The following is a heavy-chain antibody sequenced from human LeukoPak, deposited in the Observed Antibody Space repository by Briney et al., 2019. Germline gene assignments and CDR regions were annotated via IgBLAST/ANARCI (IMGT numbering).Heavy chain of an antibody. V-gene: IGHV3-74*01. J-gene: IGHJ4*02. D-gene: IGHD3-10*01. CDR1: GFSFSSNW. CDR2: INSDGSVI. Sequence: GGSLRLSCAASGFSFSSNWMHWVRQVPGKGLVCVSRINSDGSVINYADSVEGRFTISRDNARNTLYLQMSGLGGEDTAVYYCATTTYFSGSGSCYSYWGQGALVTVSS. CDR3: ATTTYFSGSGSCYSY.